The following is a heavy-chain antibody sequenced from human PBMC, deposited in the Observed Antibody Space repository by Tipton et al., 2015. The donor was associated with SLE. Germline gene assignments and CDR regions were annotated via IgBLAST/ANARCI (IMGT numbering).Heavy chain of an antibody. Sequence: SLRLSCAASGFTFSTYPMHWVRQAPGKGLEWVAVISYDGSNKYYADSVKGRFTISRDNSKNTLYLQMNSLRAEDTAVYYCARGGNNWNEAGYWGQGTLVTVSS. CDR3: ARGGNNWNEAGY. V-gene: IGHV3-30*04. J-gene: IGHJ4*02. CDR2: ISYDGSNK. CDR1: GFTFSTYP. D-gene: IGHD1-20*01.